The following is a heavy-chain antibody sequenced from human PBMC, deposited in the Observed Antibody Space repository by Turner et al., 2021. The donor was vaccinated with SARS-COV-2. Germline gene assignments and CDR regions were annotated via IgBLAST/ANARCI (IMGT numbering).Heavy chain of an antibody. V-gene: IGHV3-30-3*01. D-gene: IGHD3-22*01. J-gene: IGHJ6*02. CDR2: ISYDGSNK. CDR1: AFTFSSYA. CDR3: AGIQSYDRSDYYGMDV. Sequence: QLQLVEAGGGVVQPGRSLRLPSAAAAFTFSSYAMNWVRQAPGKGLEWVAVISYDGSNKYYADSVKGRFTISRDNSKNTLYLQMNSLRAEDTAVYYCAGIQSYDRSDYYGMDVWGQGTTVTVSS.